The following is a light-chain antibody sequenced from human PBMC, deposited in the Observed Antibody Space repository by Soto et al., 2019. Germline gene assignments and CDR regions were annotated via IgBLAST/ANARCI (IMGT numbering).Light chain of an antibody. J-gene: IGKJ1*01. V-gene: IGKV3-11*01. Sequence: EIVLTQSPATLSLSPGERATLSCRASQSVSSYLAWYQQKPGQAPGRLIYDASNRATGIPARFSGSGSGTDFTLTISSLEPEDFAVYYCQQRSNWPPWTFGQGTKVEIK. CDR3: QQRSNWPPWT. CDR2: DAS. CDR1: QSVSSY.